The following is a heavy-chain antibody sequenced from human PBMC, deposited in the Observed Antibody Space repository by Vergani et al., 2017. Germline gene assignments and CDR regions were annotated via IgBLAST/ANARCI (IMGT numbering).Heavy chain of an antibody. CDR1: GFTFSSYS. Sequence: EVQLVESGGGLVQPGGSLRLSCAASGFTFSSYSMNWVRQAPGKGLEWVSYISSSSSTIYYADSVKGRFTISRDNAKNSLYLQMNSLRAEDTAVYYCAREPPYDSLTAPAPWGQGTLVTVSS. CDR2: ISSSSSTI. J-gene: IGHJ5*02. D-gene: IGHD3-9*01. CDR3: AREPPYDSLTAPAP. V-gene: IGHV3-48*01.